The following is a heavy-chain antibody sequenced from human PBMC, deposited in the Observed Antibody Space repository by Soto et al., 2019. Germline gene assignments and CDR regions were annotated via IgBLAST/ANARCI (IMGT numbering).Heavy chain of an antibody. J-gene: IGHJ6*03. V-gene: IGHV3-30*18. Sequence: GGSLRLSCAASGFTFSSYGMHWVRQAPGKGLEWVAVISYDGSNKYYADSVKGRFTISRDNSKNTLYLQMNSLRAEDTAVYYCAKERYYSSGWPEGYYYYYMDVWGKGTTVTVSS. CDR3: AKERYYSSGWPEGYYYYYMDV. CDR1: GFTFSSYG. D-gene: IGHD6-19*01. CDR2: ISYDGSNK.